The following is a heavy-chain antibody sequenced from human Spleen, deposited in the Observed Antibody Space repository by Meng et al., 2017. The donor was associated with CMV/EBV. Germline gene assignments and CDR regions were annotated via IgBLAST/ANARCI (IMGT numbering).Heavy chain of an antibody. CDR1: GFTFSSYA. Sequence: SGFTFSSYAMTWVRQAPGKGLEWVSVIYSDGSGTYYADSVKGRFTISRDNSKHTLYLQMNDLRAEDTAVYYCAKDRGNNWNYYFDYWGQGSLVTVSS. CDR3: AKDRGNNWNYYFDY. D-gene: IGHD1-7*01. V-gene: IGHV3-23*03. CDR2: IYSDGSGT. J-gene: IGHJ4*02.